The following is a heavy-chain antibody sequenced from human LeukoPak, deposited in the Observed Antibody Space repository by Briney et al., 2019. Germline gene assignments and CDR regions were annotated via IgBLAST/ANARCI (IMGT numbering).Heavy chain of an antibody. CDR3: AKDRYGSGSYYDFDY. J-gene: IGHJ4*02. CDR2: ISSSGGST. D-gene: IGHD1-26*01. Sequence: ETLSLTCSVSGASISRNTYYWGWIRQSPGKGLEWVSAISSSGGSTYYADSVKGRFTISRDNSKNTLYLQMNSLRAEDTAVYYCAKDRYGSGSYYDFDYWGQGTLVTVSS. CDR1: GASISRNTYY. V-gene: IGHV3-23*01.